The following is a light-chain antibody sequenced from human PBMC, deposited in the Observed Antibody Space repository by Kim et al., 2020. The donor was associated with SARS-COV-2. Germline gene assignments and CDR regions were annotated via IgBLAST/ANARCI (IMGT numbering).Light chain of an antibody. Sequence: ALGQTVRLTRQGDILRSNHATWYKQKPEQASVLVIYGQNNRPSGVPDRFSGSTSGDTGSLTINGAQAEDEADYFCNCRQNDGYYWVFGGGTKLTV. J-gene: IGLJ3*02. CDR1: ILRSNH. CDR2: GQN. V-gene: IGLV3-19*01. CDR3: NCRQNDGYYWV.